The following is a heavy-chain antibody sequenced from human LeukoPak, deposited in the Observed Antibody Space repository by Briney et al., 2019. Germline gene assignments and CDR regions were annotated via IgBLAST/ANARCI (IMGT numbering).Heavy chain of an antibody. CDR2: ISSSSSYI. V-gene: IGHV3-21*01. CDR1: GFTFSSYS. D-gene: IGHD3-9*01. Sequence: EGSLRLSCAASGFTFSSYSMNWVRQAPGKGLEWVSSISSSSSYIYYADSVKGRFTISRDNAKNSLYLQMNSLRAEDTAVYYCARSYYDILTGIPLAFDYWGQGTLVTVSS. J-gene: IGHJ4*02. CDR3: ARSYYDILTGIPLAFDY.